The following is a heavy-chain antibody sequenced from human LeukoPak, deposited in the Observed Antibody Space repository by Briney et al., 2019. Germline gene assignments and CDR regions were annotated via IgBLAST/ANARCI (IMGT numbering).Heavy chain of an antibody. CDR1: GGSFSGYY. CDR3: ARSPWWDTAMVFDY. J-gene: IGHJ4*02. D-gene: IGHD5-18*01. CDR2: INHSGST. V-gene: IGHV4-34*01. Sequence: SETLSLTCAVYGGSFSGYYWSWIRQPPGKGLEWIGEINHSGSTNYNPSLKSRVTISVDISKSQFSLKLNSVTAADTAMYYCARSPWWDTAMVFDYWGQGALVTVSS.